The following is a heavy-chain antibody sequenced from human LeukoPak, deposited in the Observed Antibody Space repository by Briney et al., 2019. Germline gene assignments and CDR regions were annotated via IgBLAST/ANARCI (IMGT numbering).Heavy chain of an antibody. D-gene: IGHD6-19*01. CDR1: GGTFSSYA. V-gene: IGHV1-69*04. Sequence: GASVKVSCKASGGTFSSYAISWVRQAPGQGLEWMGRIIPIIGIANYAQKLQGRVTMTTDTSTSTAYMELRSLRSDDTAVYYCARGSWGSSGTYYYYGMDVWGQGTTVTVSS. CDR2: IIPIIGIA. CDR3: ARGSWGSSGTYYYYGMDV. J-gene: IGHJ6*02.